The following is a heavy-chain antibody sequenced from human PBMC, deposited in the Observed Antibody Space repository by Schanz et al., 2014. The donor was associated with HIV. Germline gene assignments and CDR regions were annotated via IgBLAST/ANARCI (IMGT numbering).Heavy chain of an antibody. CDR1: GFTFMRHT. D-gene: IGHD3-22*01. Sequence: EVQLMESGGGLVQPGGSLRLSCAASGFTFMRHTMNWVRQAPGKGLEWVSAISGSSITYSADSVKGRFTISRDNSKNTLYLQMNSLRAEDTAVYYCARQYYYDSSGYYPFFDYWGQGTLVTVSS. J-gene: IGHJ4*02. CDR3: ARQYYYDSSGYYPFFDY. CDR2: ISGSSIT. V-gene: IGHV3-66*04.